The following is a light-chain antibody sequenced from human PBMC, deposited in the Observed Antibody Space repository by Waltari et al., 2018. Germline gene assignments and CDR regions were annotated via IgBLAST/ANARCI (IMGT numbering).Light chain of an antibody. Sequence: QSALTQPASVSGSPGQSITISCAGNSSDIGASTFVSWYQLHPGKAPKLMICEVSNRPSGVSNRFSGSKSGNTASLTISGLQPEDEADYYCSSSTTSNTLVFGGGTKVTVL. V-gene: IGLV2-14*01. CDR3: SSSTTSNTLV. CDR2: EVS. J-gene: IGLJ3*02. CDR1: SSDIGASTF.